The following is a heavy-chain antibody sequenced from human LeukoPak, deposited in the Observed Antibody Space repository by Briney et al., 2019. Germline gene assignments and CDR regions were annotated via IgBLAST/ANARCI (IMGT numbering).Heavy chain of an antibody. D-gene: IGHD6-19*01. CDR1: GYTFTSYY. Sequence: ASVKVSCKASGYTFTSYYMHWVRQAPGQGLEWMGIINPSGGSTSYAQKFQGRVTMTRDTSISTAYMELSRLRSDDTAAYYCARGSTRDSSGWYGPGKWFDPWGQGTLVTVSS. CDR2: INPSGGST. V-gene: IGHV1-46*01. CDR3: ARGSTRDSSGWYGPGKWFDP. J-gene: IGHJ5*02.